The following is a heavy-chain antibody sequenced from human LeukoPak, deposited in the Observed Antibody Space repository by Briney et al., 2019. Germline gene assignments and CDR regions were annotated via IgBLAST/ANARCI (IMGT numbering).Heavy chain of an antibody. CDR3: ARGSRVVTGFDP. V-gene: IGHV4-39*07. J-gene: IGHJ5*02. CDR2: IYYSGTT. Sequence: SETLSLTCTVSGGSISSSSYYWGWIRQPPGKGLEWIGSIYYSGTTYYNPSLKSPVTISVDTSKNQFSLKVSSVTAADTAVYYCARGSRVVTGFDPWGRGTLVTVSS. CDR1: GGSISSSSYY. D-gene: IGHD2-21*02.